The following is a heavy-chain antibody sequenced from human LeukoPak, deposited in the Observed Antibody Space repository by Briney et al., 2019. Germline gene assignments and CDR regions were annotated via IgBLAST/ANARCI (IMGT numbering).Heavy chain of an antibody. CDR3: ARGYCSGGSCERMPLDF. D-gene: IGHD2-15*01. V-gene: IGHV1-69*05. J-gene: IGHJ4*02. Sequence: GASVKVSCKASGDTFTGYAISWVRQAPGQGLEWMGGIIPIFGTANYAQKLQGRVTITTDESTSTAYMELSSLRSEDTAVYYCARGYCSGGSCERMPLDFWGQGTLVTVSS. CDR1: GDTFTGYA. CDR2: IIPIFGTA.